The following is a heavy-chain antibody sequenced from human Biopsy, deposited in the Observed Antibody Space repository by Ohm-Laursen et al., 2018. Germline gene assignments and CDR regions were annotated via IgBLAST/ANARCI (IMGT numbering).Heavy chain of an antibody. Sequence: SSVKVSCKAPGGTFSNYGVDWVRQAPGQGLEWLGGNIPILGTGNYAQKFQDRVTVAADASTSTATMELRSLRSDDTAVYYCATKLTGYFHHWGQGTLVIVSS. CDR3: ATKLTGYFHH. CDR2: NIPILGTG. J-gene: IGHJ1*01. CDR1: GGTFSNYG. V-gene: IGHV1-69*01. D-gene: IGHD3-9*01.